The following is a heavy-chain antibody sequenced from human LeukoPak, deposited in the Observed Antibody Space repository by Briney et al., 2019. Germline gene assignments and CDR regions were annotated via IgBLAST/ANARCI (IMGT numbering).Heavy chain of an antibody. V-gene: IGHV3-73*01. CDR2: IRSKANSYAT. CDR3: TRQIGAVAGTMYYYYYMDV. J-gene: IGHJ6*03. D-gene: IGHD6-19*01. Sequence: GGSLRLSCAASGFTFSGSGMHWVRQASGKGLEWVGRIRSKANSYATAYAASVKGRFTISRDDSKDTAYLQMNSLKTEDTAVYYCTRQIGAVAGTMYYYYYMDVWGKGTTVTVSS. CDR1: GFTFSGSG.